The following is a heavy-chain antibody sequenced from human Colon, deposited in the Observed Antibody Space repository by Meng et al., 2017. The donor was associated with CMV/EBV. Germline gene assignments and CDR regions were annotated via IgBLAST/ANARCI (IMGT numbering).Heavy chain of an antibody. Sequence: AAGLSCTDVWRTWVRQAPGEGLGWVGRIKRKSERAAAEFVAPVEGRFTMSRDDSKQVVYLHMSSLKADDTGVYYCTAGVGKTDSDYWGQGTLVTVSS. CDR2: IKRKSERAAA. CDR1: GLSCTDVW. CDR3: TAGVGKTDSDY. V-gene: IGHV3-15*01. D-gene: IGHD1-26*01. J-gene: IGHJ4*02.